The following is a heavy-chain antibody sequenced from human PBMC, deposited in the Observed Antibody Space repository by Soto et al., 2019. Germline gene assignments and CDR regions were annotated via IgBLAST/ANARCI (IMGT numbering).Heavy chain of an antibody. D-gene: IGHD1-26*01. J-gene: IGHJ5*02. V-gene: IGHV1-69*13. CDR3: ARGGSYSEGWFDP. CDR2: IIPIFGTA. Sequence: ASVKVSCKASGGTFSSYAISWVRQAPGQGLEWMGGIIPIFGTANYAQKFQGRVTITADESTSTAYMELSSLRSEDTAVYYCARGGSYSEGWFDPWGQGTLVTVSS. CDR1: GGTFSSYA.